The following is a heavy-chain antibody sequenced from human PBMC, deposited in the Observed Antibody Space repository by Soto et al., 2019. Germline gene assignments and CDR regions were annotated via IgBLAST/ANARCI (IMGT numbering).Heavy chain of an antibody. CDR3: ARAIPEYSSGPVAPDY. J-gene: IGHJ4*02. Sequence: GGSLRLSCAASGFTFSSYWMHWVCQAPGKGLVWVSRINSDGSSTSYADSVKGRFTISRDNSKNTLYLQMNSLRAEDTAVYYCARAIPEYSSGPVAPDYWGQGTLVTVSS. V-gene: IGHV3-74*01. CDR1: GFTFSSYW. CDR2: INSDGSST. D-gene: IGHD3-22*01.